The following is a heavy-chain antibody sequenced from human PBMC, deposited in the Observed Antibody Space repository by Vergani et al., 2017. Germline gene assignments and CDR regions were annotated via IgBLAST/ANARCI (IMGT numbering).Heavy chain of an antibody. CDR3: AGAYGMYDLFDY. D-gene: IGHD2-8*01. J-gene: IGHJ4*01. CDR1: GFSFNSYW. V-gene: IGHV3-74*03. CDR2: IKSDGSIT. Sequence: EVQLVESGGGLVQPGGSLRLSCLASGFSFNSYWMHWVRQVPGKGLLWVSRIKSDGSITAYADSVKGRFTMSRDNAQNTLYLQMNSLRVEDTGVYYCAGAYGMYDLFDYWGQRTLVTVSS.